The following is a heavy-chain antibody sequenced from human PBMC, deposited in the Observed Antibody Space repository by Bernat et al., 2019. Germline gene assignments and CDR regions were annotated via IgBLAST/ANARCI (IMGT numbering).Heavy chain of an antibody. CDR2: IYDSGTA. CDR1: GGSISGYS. D-gene: IGHD3-3*01. CDR3: ARHQIWSGYCGAIPKSYFDS. Sequence: QVQLQESGPGLVKPSETLSLTCTVSGGSISGYSWSWIRQPPGKGLEWIGHIYDSGTANYNPPLKSRLTISGDPSKNQFSLKMSSVTAADTAVYYCARHQIWSGYCGAIPKSYFDSWGQGTLVTVSS. V-gene: IGHV4-59*08. J-gene: IGHJ4*02.